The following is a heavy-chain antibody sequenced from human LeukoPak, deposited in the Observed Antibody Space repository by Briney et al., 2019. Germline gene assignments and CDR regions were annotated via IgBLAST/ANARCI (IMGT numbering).Heavy chain of an antibody. D-gene: IGHD1-14*01. J-gene: IGHJ3*01. CDR1: EFKFNLFA. Sequence: GGPLSLSCATSEFKFNLFAMIGVPKPPGKGLDWFPPIDDPGTMYHADSVKGRFTISRDDSKSTLFLQMNSLRADDMALYFCAKDAISGNSRYDFFDVWGQGTMVIVSS. CDR2: IDDPGTM. V-gene: IGHV3-23*01. CDR3: AKDAISGNSRYDFFDV.